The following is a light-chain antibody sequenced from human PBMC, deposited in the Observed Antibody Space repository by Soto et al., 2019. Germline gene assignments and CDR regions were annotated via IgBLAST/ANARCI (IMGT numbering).Light chain of an antibody. Sequence: EIVLTQSPCTLSLSPGERATLSCRASQSVSSSYLAWYQQKPGQPPRLLIYGASSRATGIPDRFSGSGSGTDFTLTISRLEPEDFAVYYCQQYGSIPWTFGQGTKVDIK. J-gene: IGKJ1*01. V-gene: IGKV3-20*01. CDR2: GAS. CDR1: QSVSSSY. CDR3: QQYGSIPWT.